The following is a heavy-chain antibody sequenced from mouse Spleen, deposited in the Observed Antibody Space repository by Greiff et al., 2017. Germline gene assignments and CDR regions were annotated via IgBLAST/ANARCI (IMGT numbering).Heavy chain of an antibody. J-gene: IGHJ2*01. D-gene: IGHD1-1*01. CDR3: AKTGYYGSSHYFDY. Sequence: QVQLQQSGPGLVQPSQSLSITCTVSGFSLTSYGVHWVRQSPGKGLEWLGVIWRGGSTDYNAAFMSRLSITKDNSKSQVFFKMNSLQADDTAIYYCAKTGYYGSSHYFDYWGQGTTLTVSS. CDR2: IWRGGST. CDR1: GFSLTSYG. V-gene: IGHV2-5*01.